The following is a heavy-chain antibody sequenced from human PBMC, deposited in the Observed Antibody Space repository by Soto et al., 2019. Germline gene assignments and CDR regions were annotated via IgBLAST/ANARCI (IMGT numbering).Heavy chain of an antibody. V-gene: IGHV3-30*03. CDR2: ISYDVSNK. CDR1: GFTFSDYG. D-gene: IGHD2-8*01. CDR3: AREVGCTNGVCKGYYYGMDV. J-gene: IGHJ6*02. Sequence: GGSLRLSCAASGFTFSDYGMHWVRQAPGKGLEWVAVISYDVSNKYYADSVKGRFTISRDNSKNTLFLQMNSLRAEDTAVYYCAREVGCTNGVCKGYYYGMDVWGQGTTVTVSS.